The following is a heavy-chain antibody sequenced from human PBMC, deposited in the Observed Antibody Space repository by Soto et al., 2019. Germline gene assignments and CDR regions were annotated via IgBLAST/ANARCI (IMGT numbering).Heavy chain of an antibody. J-gene: IGHJ6*02. D-gene: IGHD6-13*01. CDR1: GGTFSSYA. CDR2: IIPIFGTA. V-gene: IGHV1-69*13. Sequence: SVKVSCKASGGTFSSYAISWVRQAPGQGLEWMGGIIPIFGTANYAQKFQGRVTITADESTSTAYMELSSLRSEDTAVYYCARERREQQLVGDWVYYYGMDVWGQGTTVTVSS. CDR3: ARERREQQLVGDWVYYYGMDV.